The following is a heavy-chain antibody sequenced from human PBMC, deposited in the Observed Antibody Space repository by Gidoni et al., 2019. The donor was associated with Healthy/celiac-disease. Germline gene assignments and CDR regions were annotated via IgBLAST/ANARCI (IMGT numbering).Heavy chain of an antibody. V-gene: IGHV3-30-3*01. CDR2: IAYDGSNK. CDR1: GFTFRSYA. J-gene: IGHJ6*02. CDR3: ARDYGGNYYGMDV. Sequence: QVQLVESGGGVVQPGRSLRLSCAASGFTFRSYAMHWVRQAPGKGLEWVAVIAYDGSNKYYADSVKGRFTISRDNSKNTLYLQMNSLRAEDTAVYYCARDYGGNYYGMDVWGQGTTVTVSS. D-gene: IGHD4-17*01.